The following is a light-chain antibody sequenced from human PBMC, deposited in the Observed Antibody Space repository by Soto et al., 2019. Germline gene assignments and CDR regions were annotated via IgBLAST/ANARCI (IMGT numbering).Light chain of an antibody. V-gene: IGKV1-5*01. CDR2: DAS. J-gene: IGKJ4*01. CDR3: QQYNTFLT. CDR1: QSIKTW. Sequence: DIQMTQSPSALSASVGDSVAITCRASQSIKTWLAWYQRKPGRAPNLLIYDASSLQSGVPSRYSGSGSGTEFTLTITSLQPDDFATYYCQQYNTFLTFGGGTKVDIK.